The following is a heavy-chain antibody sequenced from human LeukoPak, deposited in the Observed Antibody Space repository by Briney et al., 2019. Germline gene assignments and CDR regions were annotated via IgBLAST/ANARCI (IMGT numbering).Heavy chain of an antibody. Sequence: PGVSLRLSCAASGFTFSSYSMSWVRQAPGKGLEWVSSISGSGGRIDYADSVKGRFTISGDNSKNTLSLQMNSLTAEDTAVYYCAKNPRLEGWIYFDSWGQGILVTVSS. J-gene: IGHJ4*02. CDR2: ISGSGGRI. CDR3: AKNPRLEGWIYFDS. V-gene: IGHV3-23*01. CDR1: GFTFSSYS. D-gene: IGHD1-1*01.